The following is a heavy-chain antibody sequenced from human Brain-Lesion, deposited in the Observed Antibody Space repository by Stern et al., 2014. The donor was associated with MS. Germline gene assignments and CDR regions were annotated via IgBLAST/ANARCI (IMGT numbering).Heavy chain of an antibody. V-gene: IGHV1-2*02. CDR1: GSTFTGYS. CDR2: INPKSGGT. Sequence: VQLVESGAEVKKPGASVKVSCKASGSTFTGYSMHWVRQAPGPGLEWMGWINPKSGGTNYAQKFQGGVTMTRDTSINTAYMELSRLRSDDTAVYYCATYYYDSTGYNDFWGQGTLVTVSS. D-gene: IGHD3-22*01. CDR3: ATYYYDSTGYNDF. J-gene: IGHJ4*02.